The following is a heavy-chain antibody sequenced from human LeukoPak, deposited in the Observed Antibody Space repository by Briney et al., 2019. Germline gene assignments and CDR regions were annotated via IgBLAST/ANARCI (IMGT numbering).Heavy chain of an antibody. V-gene: IGHV3-48*04. J-gene: IGHJ4*02. CDR1: GFTFGTSV. CDR3: ASSKWFYFDS. D-gene: IGHD3-22*01. CDR2: TGSSTI. Sequence: TGGSLRLSCAASGFTFGTSVMSWVRQAPGKGLEWISFTGSSTIQYADSVTGRFTISRDNAKNSLYLQMNSLRVEDTAVYYCASSKWFYFDSWGQGTLVTVSS.